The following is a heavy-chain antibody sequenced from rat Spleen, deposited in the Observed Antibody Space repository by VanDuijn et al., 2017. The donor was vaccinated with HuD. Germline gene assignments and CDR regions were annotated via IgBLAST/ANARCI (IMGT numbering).Heavy chain of an antibody. V-gene: IGHV5-31*01. Sequence: EVQLVESGGGLVQPGRSLKLSCVASGFTFNNYWMTWIRQSPGKGLEWVASITNSGGSTYYPDSVKGRFTISRDNAQNPLYLQMNSLRSEETATYYCTRETITMMASSGDWGQGVMVTVSS. D-gene: IGHD1-12*02. CDR2: ITNSGGST. J-gene: IGHJ2*01. CDR3: TRETITMMASSGD. CDR1: GFTFNNYW.